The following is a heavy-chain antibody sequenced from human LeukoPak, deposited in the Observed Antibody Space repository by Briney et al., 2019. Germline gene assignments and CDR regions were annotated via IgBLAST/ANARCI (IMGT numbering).Heavy chain of an antibody. J-gene: IGHJ6*02. CDR3: ASEGTDLYYDGMDV. CDR1: GFTLSSFA. CDR2: TSSDGSSK. Sequence: GESLRLSCAPSGFTLSSFAMHWVRQAPGKGLEWVAVTSSDGSSKYYADSGKGRFTLSRDNSKNTLSLQMNSLRGEDTAVYYCASEGTDLYYDGMDVWGQGTTVTVSS. V-gene: IGHV3-30-3*02.